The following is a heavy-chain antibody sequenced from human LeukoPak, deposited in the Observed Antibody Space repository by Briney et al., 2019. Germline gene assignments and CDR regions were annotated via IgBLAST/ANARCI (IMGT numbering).Heavy chain of an antibody. V-gene: IGHV1-8*01. J-gene: IGHJ4*02. CDR2: MNPNSGNT. CDR1: GYTFTSYD. CDR3: ARGGLYCSSTSCYPEGLY. Sequence: ASVKVSCKASGYTFTSYDINWVRRATGQGLEWMGWMNPNSGNTGYAQKFQGRVTMTRNTSISTAYMELSSLRSEDTAVYYCARGGLYCSSTSCYPEGLYWGQGTLVTVSS. D-gene: IGHD2-2*01.